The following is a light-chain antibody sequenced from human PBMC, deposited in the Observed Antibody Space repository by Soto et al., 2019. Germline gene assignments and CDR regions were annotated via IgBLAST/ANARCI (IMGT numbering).Light chain of an antibody. J-gene: IGKJ4*01. V-gene: IGKV1-8*01. CDR1: QGISSY. CDR2: GAS. CDR3: QQYYSYPLT. Sequence: AIRMTQSPSSLSASTGDRVTITCRASQGISSYLAWYQQTPRKAPRLLIYGASTLPGGVPSRFSGSGSGTDFTLTISCLQSEDFATYYCQQYYSYPLTFGGGTKVDI.